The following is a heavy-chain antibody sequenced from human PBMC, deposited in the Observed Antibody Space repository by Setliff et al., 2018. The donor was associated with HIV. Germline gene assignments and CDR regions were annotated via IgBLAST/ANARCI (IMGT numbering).Heavy chain of an antibody. J-gene: IGHJ4*02. CDR1: GYTFTDYP. D-gene: IGHD1-1*01. CDR3: ARRASTAEVFDY. V-gene: IGHV1-3*01. CDR2: INAGNGDT. Sequence: ASVKVSCKASGYTFTDYPVHWVRQAPGQRLEWMGWINAGNGDTKFSEKFQGRVTITRDTSASIAYMELRSLGSDDTAVYFCARRASTAEVFDYWGQGTLVTVSS.